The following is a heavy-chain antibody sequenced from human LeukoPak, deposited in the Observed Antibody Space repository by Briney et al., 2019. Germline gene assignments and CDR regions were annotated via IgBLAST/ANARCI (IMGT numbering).Heavy chain of an antibody. Sequence: GGSLRLSCADSELTFRDSWMHWVRQAPGKGLVWVPHISSDGTTTTYADSVKGRFTISRDNGKKTLYLQMNSLRAEDTATYYCARDRWYTLDVWGQGTTVIVSS. V-gene: IGHV3-74*01. D-gene: IGHD1-1*01. CDR2: ISSDGTTT. J-gene: IGHJ6*02. CDR1: ELTFRDSW. CDR3: ARDRWYTLDV.